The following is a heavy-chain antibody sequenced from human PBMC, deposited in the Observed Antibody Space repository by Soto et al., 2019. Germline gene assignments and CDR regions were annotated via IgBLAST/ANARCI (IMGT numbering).Heavy chain of an antibody. Sequence: SETLSLTCTVSGGSISSGGYYWSWIRQHPGKGLEWIGYIYYSGSTYYNPSLKSRVTISVDTSKNQFSLKLSSVTAADTAVYYCATSWNPFGYYYGSGSMDVWGQGTTVTVSS. CDR2: IYYSGST. D-gene: IGHD3-10*01. CDR3: ATSWNPFGYYYGSGSMDV. J-gene: IGHJ6*02. V-gene: IGHV4-31*03. CDR1: GGSISSGGYY.